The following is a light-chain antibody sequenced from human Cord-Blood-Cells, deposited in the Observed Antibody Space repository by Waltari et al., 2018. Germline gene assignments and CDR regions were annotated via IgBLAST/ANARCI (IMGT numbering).Light chain of an antibody. CDR2: DAS. Sequence: DIQMNQSQSSLSASVGDRVTITCQASQDISNYLNWYQQKPGKAPKLLIYDASNLETGVPSRFSGSGAGTDFTFTISSLQPEDIATYYCQQYDNLLPLTFGGGTKVEIK. J-gene: IGKJ4*01. CDR3: QQYDNLLPLT. V-gene: IGKV1-33*01. CDR1: QDISNY.